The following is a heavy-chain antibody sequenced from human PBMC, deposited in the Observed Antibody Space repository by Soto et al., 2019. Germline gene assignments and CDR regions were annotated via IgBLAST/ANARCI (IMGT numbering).Heavy chain of an antibody. CDR2: INDSGNI. CDR3: PRGLILWFGELSRRGGYYYCMDV. J-gene: IGHJ6*03. V-gene: IGHV4-34*01. Sequence: QVQLQQWGAGLLKPSETLSLTCAVYGGSFSGYQWSWIRQTPGKGLECIGEINDSGNINYNPSLKSRVPMLLDTAKGQLSLKLGSVAAADTAVYYCPRGLILWFGELSRRGGYYYCMDVRGKGTTVSVSS. D-gene: IGHD3-10*01. CDR1: GGSFSGYQ.